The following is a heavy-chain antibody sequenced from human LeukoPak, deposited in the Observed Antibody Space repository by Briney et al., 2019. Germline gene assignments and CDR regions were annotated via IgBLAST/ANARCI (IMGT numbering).Heavy chain of an antibody. V-gene: IGHV4-30-2*01. CDR2: IYHSGST. CDR1: GGSISSGGYY. D-gene: IGHD3-10*01. J-gene: IGHJ4*02. Sequence: PSETLSLTCTVSGGSISSGGYYWSWLRQPPGKGLEWIGYIYHSGSTYYNPSLKSRVTISVDRSKNQFSLKLSSVTAADTAVYYCARDRGPTFGWGQGTLVTVSS. CDR3: ARDRGPTFG.